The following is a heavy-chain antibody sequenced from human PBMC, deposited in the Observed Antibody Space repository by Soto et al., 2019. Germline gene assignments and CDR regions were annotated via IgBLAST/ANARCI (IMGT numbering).Heavy chain of an antibody. Sequence: SQTLSLTCAISGDSVSSNSAAWNWIRQSPSRGLEWLGRTYYRSEWYNDYAVSVKSRITINPDTSKNQFSLQLNSVTPEDTAVYYCARQPGYGSGSYYSALDYWGQGTLVTVSS. D-gene: IGHD3-10*01. CDR1: GDSVSSNSAA. CDR2: TYYRSEWYN. V-gene: IGHV6-1*01. J-gene: IGHJ4*02. CDR3: ARQPGYGSGSYYSALDY.